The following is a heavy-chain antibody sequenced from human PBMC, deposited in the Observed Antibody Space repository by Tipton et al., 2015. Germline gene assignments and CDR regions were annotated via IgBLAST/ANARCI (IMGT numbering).Heavy chain of an antibody. CDR3: ARERRDYYVMDV. J-gene: IGHJ6*02. Sequence: LRLSCTVSGGSVSSGSYYWSWIRQPPGKGLEWIGYISYSGSTNYNPSLKSRVTISADTSKNQFSLKLSSVTAADTAVYYCARERRDYYVMDVWGQGTTVTVSS. V-gene: IGHV4-61*01. CDR2: ISYSGST. CDR1: GGSVSSGSYY.